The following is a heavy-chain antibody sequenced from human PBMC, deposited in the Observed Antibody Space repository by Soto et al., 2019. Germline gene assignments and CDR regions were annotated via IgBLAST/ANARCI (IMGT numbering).Heavy chain of an antibody. CDR1: GFTFSSYG. D-gene: IGHD2-15*01. CDR2: ISYDGSNK. Sequence: GGSLRLSCAASGFTFSSYGMHWVRQAPGKGLEWVAVISYDGSNKYYADSVKGGFTISRDNSKNTLYLQMNSLRAEDTAVYYCAKDQWAYCSGGSCYEPGGMDVWGQGTTVTVSS. J-gene: IGHJ6*02. V-gene: IGHV3-30*18. CDR3: AKDQWAYCSGGSCYEPGGMDV.